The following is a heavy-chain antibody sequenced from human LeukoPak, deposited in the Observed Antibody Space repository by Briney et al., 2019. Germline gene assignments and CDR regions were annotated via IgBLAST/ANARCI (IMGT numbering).Heavy chain of an antibody. D-gene: IGHD6-19*01. CDR1: GGSISNYY. Sequence: MSSETLSLTCTVSGGSISNYYWSWIRQPPGKGLEWIGYIYYSGGTNYNPSLKSRVTISVDTSKNQFSLKLSSVTAADTAVYYCARDSASGWVDYWGQGTLVTVSS. V-gene: IGHV4-59*01. J-gene: IGHJ4*02. CDR2: IYYSGGT. CDR3: ARDSASGWVDY.